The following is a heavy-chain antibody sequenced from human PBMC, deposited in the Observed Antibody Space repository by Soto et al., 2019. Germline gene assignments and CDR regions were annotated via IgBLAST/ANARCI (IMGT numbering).Heavy chain of an antibody. CDR2: IRSKANSYAT. Sequence: GGFLRLSCAASGLTFSGSAMHWVRQASGKGLEWVGRIRSKANSYATAYAASVKGRFTISRDDSKNTAYLQMNSLKTEDTAVYYCIYSGYYDYYYYYGMDVWGQGTTVTV. D-gene: IGHD3-22*01. V-gene: IGHV3-73*01. CDR1: GLTFSGSA. CDR3: IYSGYYDYYYYYGMDV. J-gene: IGHJ6*02.